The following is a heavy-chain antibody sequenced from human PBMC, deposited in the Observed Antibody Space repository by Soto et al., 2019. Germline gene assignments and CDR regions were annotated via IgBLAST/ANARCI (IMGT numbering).Heavy chain of an antibody. J-gene: IGHJ3*01. CDR3: ARGDYYDSSGPFSDAFDV. V-gene: IGHV3-7*04. Sequence: PGGSLRLSCAASGFTFSSYWMSWVRQXXXXXXEGVANIKPDGREKWSLDSVXXXFXXXXXXXXXXLSXQMNSLRVEDTAVYYCARGDYYDSSGPFSDAFDVWGHGTMVTVSS. CDR1: GFTFSSYW. CDR2: IKPDGREK. D-gene: IGHD3-22*01.